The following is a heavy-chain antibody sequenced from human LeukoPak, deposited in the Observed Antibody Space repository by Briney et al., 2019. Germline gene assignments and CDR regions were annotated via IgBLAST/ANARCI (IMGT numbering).Heavy chain of an antibody. D-gene: IGHD5-18*01. CDR3: ARDSGIGYSYGYFDY. V-gene: IGHV1-69*13. J-gene: IGHJ4*02. CDR2: IIPIFGTA. Sequence: GASVKVSCKASGGTFSSYAISWVRQAPGQGLEWMGGIIPIFGTANYAQKFQGRVTITADESTSTAYMELSSLRSEDTAVYYCARDSGIGYSYGYFDYWGQGTLATVSS. CDR1: GGTFSSYA.